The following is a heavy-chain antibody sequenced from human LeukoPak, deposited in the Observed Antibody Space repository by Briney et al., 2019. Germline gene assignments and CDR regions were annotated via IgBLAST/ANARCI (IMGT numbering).Heavy chain of an antibody. CDR2: ISKIGGEK. Sequence: GGSLRLSCAASGFTFGDYAMSWVRQAPGKGLEWVSAISKIGGEKFYADSVKGRFTISRDNSKNTLSLQMDSLRADDTALYYCARDEWWNQFHYHGMDVWGQGTTVTVPS. CDR3: ARDEWWNQFHYHGMDV. CDR1: GFTFGDYA. V-gene: IGHV3-23*01. J-gene: IGHJ6*02. D-gene: IGHD1-14*01.